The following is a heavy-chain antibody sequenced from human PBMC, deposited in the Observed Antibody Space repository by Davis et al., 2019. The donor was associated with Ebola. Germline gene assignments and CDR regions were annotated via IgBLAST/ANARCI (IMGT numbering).Heavy chain of an antibody. CDR3: ARGTKNY. CDR1: GFTFSSYA. V-gene: IGHV3-30-3*01. Sequence: PGGSLRLSCAASGFTFSSYAMHWVRQAPGKGLEWVAIVSYDGSKKFHADSVKGRFTISRDNSKNTLYLQMNSLRAEDTAVYYCARGTKNYWGQGTLVTVSS. D-gene: IGHD2-8*01. J-gene: IGHJ4*02. CDR2: VSYDGSKK.